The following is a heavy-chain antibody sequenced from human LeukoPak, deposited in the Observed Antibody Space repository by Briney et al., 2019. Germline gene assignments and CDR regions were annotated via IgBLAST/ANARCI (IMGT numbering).Heavy chain of an antibody. CDR2: IYHSGSP. V-gene: IGHV4-4*02. D-gene: IGHD1-1*01. CDR3: ARVNINNWHSCDY. Sequence: SETLSLTCAVSGGSISSNNWWGWVRQPPGKGLEWIGEIYHSGSPNYNPSLKSRVTISEDKSRNHFSLNLSSVTAADTAVYYCARVNINNWHSCDYWGQGTLVTVSS. CDR1: GGSISSNNW. J-gene: IGHJ4*02.